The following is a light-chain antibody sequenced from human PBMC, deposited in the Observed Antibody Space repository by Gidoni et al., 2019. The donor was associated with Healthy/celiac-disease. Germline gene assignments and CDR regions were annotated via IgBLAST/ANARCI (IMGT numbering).Light chain of an antibody. CDR2: AAS. V-gene: IGKV1-39*01. J-gene: IGKJ4*01. CDR3: QQSYSTPPVT. Sequence: DIQMTQSPSSLSASVGDRVTITCRANQSISSYLNWYQQQPGQAPKLRIYAASSLQSGVPSRFSGSESGTDFPLTISSLQPEDFATYYCQQSYSTPPVTFGGGTKVEIK. CDR1: QSISSY.